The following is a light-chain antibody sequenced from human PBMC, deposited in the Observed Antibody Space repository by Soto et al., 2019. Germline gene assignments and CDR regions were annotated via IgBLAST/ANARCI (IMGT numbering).Light chain of an antibody. V-gene: IGKV3-15*01. CDR1: QSVSSN. CDR3: QQYNNWPRT. CDR2: GAS. Sequence: EIVMTQSPATLSVSPGERATLSCRASQSVSSNLAWYQQKPGQAPRLRIYGASTRATGIPARFSGSGSGTEFTLTISSLQSEDFAFYYCQQYNNWPRTFGPGTKVDIK. J-gene: IGKJ3*01.